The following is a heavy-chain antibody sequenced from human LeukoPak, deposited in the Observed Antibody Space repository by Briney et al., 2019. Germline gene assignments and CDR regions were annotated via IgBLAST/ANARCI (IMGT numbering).Heavy chain of an antibody. V-gene: IGHV3-7*01. CDR1: GFTFSSYW. Sequence: PGGSLRLSCAASGFTFSSYWMSWVRQAPGKGLEWVANIKQDGSEKYYVDSVKGRFTISRDNAKNSLYLQMNSLRAEDTAVYYCARDMGTYYYDSSDFDYWGQGTLVTVSS. CDR3: ARDMGTYYYDSSDFDY. CDR2: IKQDGSEK. J-gene: IGHJ4*02. D-gene: IGHD3-22*01.